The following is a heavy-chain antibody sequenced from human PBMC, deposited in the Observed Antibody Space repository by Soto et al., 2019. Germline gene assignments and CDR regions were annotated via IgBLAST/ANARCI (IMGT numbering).Heavy chain of an antibody. D-gene: IGHD6-13*01. CDR3: ARWSSTWPDKWFDP. CDR2: IGAYNGNT. Sequence: QVQLVQSGAEVKKPGASVKVSCKASGYNFNTYGFSWVRQAPGQGLEWVGWIGAYNGNTKYAQNFHGRVTITTDTSTRTAYMELRSLTSDDTAVYYCARWSSTWPDKWFDPWGQGTLVTVSS. CDR1: GYNFNTYG. V-gene: IGHV1-18*01. J-gene: IGHJ5*02.